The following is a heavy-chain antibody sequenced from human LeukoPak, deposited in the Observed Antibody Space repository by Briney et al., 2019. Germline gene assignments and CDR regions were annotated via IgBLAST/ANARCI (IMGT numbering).Heavy chain of an antibody. Sequence: GGSLRLSCAASGFTFSSYEMNWVRQAPGKGLEWVSYISSSSSTIYYADSVKGRFPISRDNAKNSLYLQMNSLRAEDTAVYYCAKSPYCSGGSCYYFDYWGQGTLVTVSS. CDR1: GFTFSSYE. D-gene: IGHD2-15*01. CDR3: AKSPYCSGGSCYYFDY. V-gene: IGHV3-48*03. J-gene: IGHJ4*02. CDR2: ISSSSSTI.